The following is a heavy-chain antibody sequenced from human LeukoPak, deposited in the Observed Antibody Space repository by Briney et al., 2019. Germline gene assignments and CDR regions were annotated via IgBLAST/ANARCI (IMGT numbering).Heavy chain of an antibody. Sequence: GGFLRLSCAASGFTFSIYGMTWVRQAPGKGLEWVSTINSGGGTYYADSVKGRFTISRDNSKNTLDLQMNSLRAEDTAVYYCAKDHGDWGQGTLVTVSS. J-gene: IGHJ4*02. D-gene: IGHD3-3*01. CDR3: AKDHGD. CDR2: INSGGGT. CDR1: GFTFSIYG. V-gene: IGHV3-23*01.